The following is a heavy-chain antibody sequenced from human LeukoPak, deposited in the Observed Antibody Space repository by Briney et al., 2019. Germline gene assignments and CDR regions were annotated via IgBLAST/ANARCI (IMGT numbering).Heavy chain of an antibody. V-gene: IGHV1-18*04. J-gene: IGHJ1*01. Sequence: ASVKVSCKASGYTFTSYGISWVRQAPGQGLEWMGWISAYNGNTNYAQKLQGRVTMTTDTSTSTAYMELRSLRSDDTAVYYCARDLLRLSKVAEYFQRWARAPWSPSPQ. CDR3: ARDLLRLSKVAEYFQR. CDR2: ISAYNGNT. D-gene: IGHD1-26*01. CDR1: GYTFTSYG.